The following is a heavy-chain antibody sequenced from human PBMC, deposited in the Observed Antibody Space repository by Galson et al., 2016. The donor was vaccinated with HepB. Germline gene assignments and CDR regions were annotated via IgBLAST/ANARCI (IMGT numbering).Heavy chain of an antibody. J-gene: IGHJ4*02. CDR1: GGSISSYY. CDR3: ARDRDSSSYYSLDY. CDR2: IYYSGRT. D-gene: IGHD3-22*01. V-gene: IGHV4-59*01. Sequence: SETLSHTCSVSGGSISSYYWSWIRQPPGKGLEWIGYIYYSGRTNYNPSLKSRVTISVDTSKNQFSLKLRSVTAADTAVYFCARDRDSSSYYSLDYWGQGTLVTVSS.